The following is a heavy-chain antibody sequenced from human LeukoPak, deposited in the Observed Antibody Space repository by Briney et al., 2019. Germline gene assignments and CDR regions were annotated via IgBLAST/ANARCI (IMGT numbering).Heavy chain of an antibody. CDR2: IIPIFGTA. D-gene: IGHD2-2*01. CDR1: GGTFSSYA. V-gene: IGHV1-69*06. CDR3: ASLGEQALCSSTSCGG. Sequence: SVKVSCKASGGTFSSYAISWVRQAPGQGLEWMGGIIPIFGTANYAQKFQGRVTITADKSTSTAYMELSSLRSEDTAVYYCASLGEQALCSSTSCGGWGQGTLVTVSS. J-gene: IGHJ4*02.